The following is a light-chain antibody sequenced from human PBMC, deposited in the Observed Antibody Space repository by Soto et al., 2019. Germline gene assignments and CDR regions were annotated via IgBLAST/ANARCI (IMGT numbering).Light chain of an antibody. Sequence: QSALTQPASVSGSPGQSITISCTGTSSDVGGYNYDSWYQQHPGKAPKVMIYDVSNRPSGVSNRFSGSKSGNTASLTISGLQAEDEADYYCSSYTTSSTVVFGGGTKLTVL. CDR2: DVS. CDR1: SSDVGGYNY. J-gene: IGLJ2*01. V-gene: IGLV2-14*01. CDR3: SSYTTSSTVV.